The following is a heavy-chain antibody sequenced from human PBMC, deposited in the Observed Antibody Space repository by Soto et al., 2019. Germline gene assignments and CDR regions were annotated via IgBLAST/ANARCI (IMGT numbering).Heavy chain of an antibody. D-gene: IGHD2-21*01. CDR2: IWYDGSNK. CDR3: ARDGETYHSGGFDI. J-gene: IGHJ3*02. CDR1: RFTFSNYG. Sequence: GGSLRLSCAASRFTFSNYGMHWVRQAPGKGLEWVAVIWYDGSNKYYADSVKARFTISRDNSKNTLYLQMNSLRAEDTPVYYCARDGETYHSGGFDIWGQGTRGTVSS. V-gene: IGHV3-33*01.